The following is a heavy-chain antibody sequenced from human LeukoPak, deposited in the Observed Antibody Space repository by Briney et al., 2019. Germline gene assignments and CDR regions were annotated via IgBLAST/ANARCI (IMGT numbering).Heavy chain of an antibody. D-gene: IGHD3-22*01. CDR1: GFTFSSYG. CDR2: MSFDGSNK. CDR3: AKSQAPTYYYDSSGLDY. Sequence: GGSPRLSCAASGFTFSSYGMHWVRQAPGKGLEWVAVMSFDGSNKYYADSVKGRFTISRDNSKNTLYLQMNSLRAEDTAVYYCAKSQAPTYYYDSSGLDYWGQGTQVTVSS. V-gene: IGHV3-30*18. J-gene: IGHJ4*02.